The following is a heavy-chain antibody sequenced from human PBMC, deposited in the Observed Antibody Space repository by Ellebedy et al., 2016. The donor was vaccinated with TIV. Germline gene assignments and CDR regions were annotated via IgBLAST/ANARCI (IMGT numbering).Heavy chain of an antibody. CDR2: IDTSSSTI. J-gene: IGHJ2*01. V-gene: IGHV3-48*02. CDR3: ARGRGTMFGVVTHYWYFDL. CDR1: GFTFSSYS. D-gene: IGHD3-3*01. Sequence: GGSLRLSCAASGFTFSSYSMNWVRQAPGKGLEWVSYIDTSSSTIYYADSVKGRFTISRDNAKNSLYLQMNSLRDEDTAVYYCARGRGTMFGVVTHYWYFDLWGRGTLVTASS.